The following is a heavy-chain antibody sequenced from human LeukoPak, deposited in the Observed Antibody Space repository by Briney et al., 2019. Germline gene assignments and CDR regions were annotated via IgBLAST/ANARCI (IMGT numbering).Heavy chain of an antibody. V-gene: IGHV1-2*02. D-gene: IGHD3-22*01. J-gene: IGHJ6*03. CDR3: ARDGTYYYDSSGYPAFYYYYMDV. Sequence: GASVKVSCKASGYTFTGYYMHWVRQAPGHGLEWMGWINPNSSGTNYAQKFQGRVTMTRDTSISTAYMELSRLRSDDTAVYYCARDGTYYYDSSGYPAFYYYYMDVWGKGTTVTVSS. CDR1: GYTFTGYY. CDR2: INPNSSGT.